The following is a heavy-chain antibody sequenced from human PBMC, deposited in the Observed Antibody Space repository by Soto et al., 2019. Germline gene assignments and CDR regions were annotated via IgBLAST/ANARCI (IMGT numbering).Heavy chain of an antibody. V-gene: IGHV1-69*13. CDR3: AGLPIAARPPLSYGYYYYYGMDV. D-gene: IGHD6-6*01. CDR1: GGTFSSYA. J-gene: IGHJ6*02. CDR2: IIPIFGTA. Sequence: SVKVSCKASGGTFSSYAISWVRQAPGQGLEWMGGIIPIFGTANYAQKFQGRVTITADESTSTAYMELSSLRSEDTAVYYCAGLPIAARPPLSYGYYYYYGMDVWGQGTTVTVSS.